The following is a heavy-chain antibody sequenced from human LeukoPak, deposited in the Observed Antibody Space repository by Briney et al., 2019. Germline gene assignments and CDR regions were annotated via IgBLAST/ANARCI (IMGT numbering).Heavy chain of an antibody. V-gene: IGHV3-11*04. Sequence: PGGSLRLSYAASGFTFSDYYMSWIRQAPGKGLEWVSYISSSGSTIYYADSVKGRFTISRDNAKNSLYLQMNSLRAEDTAVYYCAREYSSGWFRGMDVWGQGTTVTVSS. J-gene: IGHJ6*02. CDR2: ISSSGSTI. D-gene: IGHD6-19*01. CDR1: GFTFSDYY. CDR3: AREYSSGWFRGMDV.